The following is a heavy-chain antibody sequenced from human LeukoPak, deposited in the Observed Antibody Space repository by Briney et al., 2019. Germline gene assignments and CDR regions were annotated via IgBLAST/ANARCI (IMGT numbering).Heavy chain of an antibody. J-gene: IGHJ4*02. CDR2: ISYSGST. CDR3: ARHAKAVAATGPLAY. D-gene: IGHD6-19*01. V-gene: IGHV4-61*05. CDR1: GGSISSTIYY. Sequence: SETLSLTCTVSGGSISSTIYYWGWIRQPPGKGLEWVGYISYSGSTSYNSSLKSRVTLSVDTSKHQLSLRLTSVTAADTAVYFCARHAKAVAATGPLAYWGQGNLVTVSS.